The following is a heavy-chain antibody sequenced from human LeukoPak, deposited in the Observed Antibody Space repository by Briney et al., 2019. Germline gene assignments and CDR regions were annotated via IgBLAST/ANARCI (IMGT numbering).Heavy chain of an antibody. CDR2: IYSGGTT. J-gene: IGHJ4*02. Sequence: GGSLRLSCTGSGFTVSSSYMSWVRQTPGKGLEWVSGIYSGGTTYYADSVKGRVTISRDSSKNTLYLQMNSLRADDTAVYYCARDRRDGYCLGHWGQGTLVTVSS. CDR3: ARDRRDGYCLGH. D-gene: IGHD2-2*03. V-gene: IGHV3-66*01. CDR1: GFTVSSSY.